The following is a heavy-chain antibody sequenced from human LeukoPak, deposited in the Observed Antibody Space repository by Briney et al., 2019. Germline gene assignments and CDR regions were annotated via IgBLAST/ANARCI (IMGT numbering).Heavy chain of an antibody. CDR1: GGSFSGYY. J-gene: IGHJ3*02. Sequence: SETLSLTCAVYGGSFSGYYWSWIRQPPGKGLEWIGEINHSGSTNYNPSLKSRVTISVDTSKNQFSLKLSSVTAADTAVYYCARESTNAFDIWGQGTMVTVSS. CDR2: INHSGST. V-gene: IGHV4-34*01. CDR3: ARESTNAFDI.